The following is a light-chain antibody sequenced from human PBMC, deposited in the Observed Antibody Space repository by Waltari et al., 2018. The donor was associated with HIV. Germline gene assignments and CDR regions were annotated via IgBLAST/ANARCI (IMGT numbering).Light chain of an antibody. Sequence: QSALTQPPSASGSPGQSVTIPCTGTSSDIGGYNYVSGYQQHPGKAPKVMIYEVNKRPSGVPDRFAGSKSGNTASLTVSGLQPEDEAEYFCSSYGDTNTLLFGGGTKLTVL. CDR2: EVN. CDR3: SSYGDTNTLL. CDR1: SSDIGGYNY. V-gene: IGLV2-8*01. J-gene: IGLJ2*01.